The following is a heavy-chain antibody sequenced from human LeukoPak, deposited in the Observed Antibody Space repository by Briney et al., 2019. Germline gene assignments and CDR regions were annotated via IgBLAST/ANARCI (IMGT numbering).Heavy chain of an antibody. CDR3: ARDREEYSSSFNFDY. J-gene: IGHJ4*02. CDR1: GYTFTSYY. Sequence: ASVKVSCKASGYTFTSYYMHWVRQAPGQGLEWMGIINPSGGSTSYAQRFQGRVTMTRDTSTSTVYMELSSLRSEDTAVYYCARDREEYSSSFNFDYWGQGTLVTVSS. CDR2: INPSGGST. V-gene: IGHV1-46*01. D-gene: IGHD6-6*01.